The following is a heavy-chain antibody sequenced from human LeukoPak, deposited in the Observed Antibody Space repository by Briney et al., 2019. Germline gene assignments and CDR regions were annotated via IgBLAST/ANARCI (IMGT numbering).Heavy chain of an antibody. D-gene: IGHD3-3*01. CDR3: ATLYDFPSDF. J-gene: IGHJ4*02. V-gene: IGHV3-30-3*01. CDR1: GFTFSSYA. Sequence: GGALRLSCAASGFTFSSYAMSWVRQAPGKGPKWVAVISYNGDNKYYADSVKGRFIISRDNSKNTLFLQLNSLRPEDTAVYYCATLYDFPSDFWGQGTLVTVSS. CDR2: ISYNGDNK.